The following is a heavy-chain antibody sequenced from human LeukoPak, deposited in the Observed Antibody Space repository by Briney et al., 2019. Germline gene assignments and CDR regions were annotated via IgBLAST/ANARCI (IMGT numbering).Heavy chain of an antibody. CDR3: ARGKAVAGYFDY. J-gene: IGHJ4*02. V-gene: IGHV3-20*04. CDR1: GFTFDDYG. Sequence: RTGGSLRLSCAASGFTFDDYGMSWVRQTPGKGLEWVSGINWNGGSTGYADSVKGRFTVSRDNAKNSLYLQMNSLRAEDTALYYCARGKAVAGYFDYWGQGTLVTVSS. CDR2: INWNGGST. D-gene: IGHD6-19*01.